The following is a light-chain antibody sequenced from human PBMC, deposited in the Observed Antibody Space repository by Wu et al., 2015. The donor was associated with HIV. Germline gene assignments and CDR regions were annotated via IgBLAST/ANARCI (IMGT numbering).Light chain of an antibody. V-gene: IGKV3-20*01. CDR3: QHYDSSPPYT. CDR2: GAS. CDR1: QSISSSY. J-gene: IGKJ2*01. Sequence: EIVLTQSPGTLSLSPGERATLSCRASQSISSSYFAWYQQRPGQAPRLLIYGASSRATGIPDRFSGSGSGTDFTLTISRLEPEDFAVYYCQHYDSSPPYTFGQGTKAGDQT.